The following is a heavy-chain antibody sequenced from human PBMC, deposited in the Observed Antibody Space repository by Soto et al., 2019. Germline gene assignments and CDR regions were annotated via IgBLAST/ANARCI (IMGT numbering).Heavy chain of an antibody. J-gene: IGHJ2*01. CDR3: ARMRGVYATSGDFDL. CDR1: GFSLSNARMG. Sequence: SGPTLVNPTETLTLTCTVSGFSLSNARMGVSWIRQPPGKALEWLAHIFSNDEKSYSTSLKSRLTISKDTSKSQVVLTMTNMDPVDTATYYCARMRGVYATSGDFDLWGRGTLVTVSS. D-gene: IGHD2-8*01. CDR2: IFSNDEK. V-gene: IGHV2-26*01.